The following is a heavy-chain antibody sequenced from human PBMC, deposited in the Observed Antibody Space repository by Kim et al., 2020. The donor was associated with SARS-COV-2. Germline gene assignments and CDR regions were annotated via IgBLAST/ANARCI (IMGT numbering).Heavy chain of an antibody. CDR2: ISYDGSNK. J-gene: IGHJ6*02. D-gene: IGHD5-18*01. CDR3: AREGGYSYGVMDV. CDR1: GFTFSSYA. V-gene: IGHV3-30*04. Sequence: GGSLRLSCAASGFTFSSYAMHWVRQAPGKGLEWVAVISYDGSNKYYADSVKGRFTISRDNSKNTLYLQMNSLRAEDTAVYYCAREGGYSYGVMDVWGQGTTVTVSS.